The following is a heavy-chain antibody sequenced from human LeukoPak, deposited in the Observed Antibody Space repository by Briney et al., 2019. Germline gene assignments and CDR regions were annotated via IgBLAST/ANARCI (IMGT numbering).Heavy chain of an antibody. J-gene: IGHJ4*02. V-gene: IGHV3-21*01. Sequence: GGSLRLSCAASGFTFSSYSMNWVRQAPGKGLEWVSSISSSSSYIYYADSVKGRFTISRDNAKNSLYLQMNSLRAEDTAVYYSARDGFGYSSGWYSTDYWGQGTLVTVSS. D-gene: IGHD6-19*01. CDR3: ARDGFGYSSGWYSTDY. CDR1: GFTFSSYS. CDR2: ISSSSSYI.